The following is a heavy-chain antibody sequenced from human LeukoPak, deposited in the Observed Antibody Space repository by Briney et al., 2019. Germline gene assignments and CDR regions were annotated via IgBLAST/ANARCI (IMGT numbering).Heavy chain of an antibody. J-gene: IGHJ4*02. CDR3: ARGEGGKYSSGWYWLS. CDR2: IIPILGIA. CDR1: GGTFSSYA. D-gene: IGHD6-19*01. Sequence: ASVKVSCKASGGTFSSYAISWARQAPGQGLEWMGRIIPILGIANYAQKFQGRVTITADKSTSTAYMELSSLRSEDTAVYYCARGEGGKYSSGWYWLSWGQGTLVTVSS. V-gene: IGHV1-69*04.